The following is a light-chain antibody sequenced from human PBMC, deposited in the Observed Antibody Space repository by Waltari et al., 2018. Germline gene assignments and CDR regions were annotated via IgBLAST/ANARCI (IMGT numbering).Light chain of an antibody. V-gene: IGLV2-14*03. J-gene: IGLJ2*01. CDR3: SSYMDTTTLEL. CDR2: DVT. CDR1: SSDAGSYKY. Sequence: QSALTQSASVPGSPGQSITISCTVTSSDAGSYKYVSRYKHPPGNATKLIIYDVTNRHSVVSNLFSGSKSGNTASLTISGLQAEDEADYYCSSYMDTTTLELFVGGTSLTVL.